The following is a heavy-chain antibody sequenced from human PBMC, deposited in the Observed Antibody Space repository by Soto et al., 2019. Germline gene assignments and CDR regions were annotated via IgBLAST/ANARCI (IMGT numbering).Heavy chain of an antibody. D-gene: IGHD1-26*01. V-gene: IGHV1-8*01. CDR3: ERGVSAGVDY. CDR2: MQPSTGRT. Sequence: ASVKVSRKASGYSFTSLDINWVRQTAGQGLEWMGWMQPSTGRTGYAQKFQGRVTMTRDTSINTAYMELTTITSDDTALYYCERGVSAGVDYWGQGTLVTVSS. J-gene: IGHJ4*02. CDR1: GYSFTSLD.